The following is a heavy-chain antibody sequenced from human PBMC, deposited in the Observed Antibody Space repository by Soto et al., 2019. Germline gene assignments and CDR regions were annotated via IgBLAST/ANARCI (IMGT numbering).Heavy chain of an antibody. Sequence: SETLSLTCAVSGGSISSGGYYWSWIRQHPGKGLEWIGYIYYSGSTYYNPSLKSRVTISVDTSKNQFSLKLSSVTAADTAVYYCARGATVGDYVYGMDVWGQGTTVTVSS. CDR3: ARGATVGDYVYGMDV. J-gene: IGHJ6*02. D-gene: IGHD4-17*01. V-gene: IGHV4-31*11. CDR1: GGSISSGGYY. CDR2: IYYSGST.